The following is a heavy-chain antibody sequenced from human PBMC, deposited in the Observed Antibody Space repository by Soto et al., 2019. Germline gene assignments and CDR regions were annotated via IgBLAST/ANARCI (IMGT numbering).Heavy chain of an antibody. Sequence: QLHLVQSGAVVKKPGASVTVSCSASGYPVTAYYMHWVRQAPGRGLEWMGGINPATGAAKYTQTFQGRVTLSRGTSPSTVFMGLCGPTPEDTAVFLWAGGGGVGVAGSAAFDMWGQGTLVTVSS. CDR3: AGGGGVGVAGSAAFDM. V-gene: IGHV1-2*02. J-gene: IGHJ3*02. CDR2: INPATGAA. CDR1: GYPVTAYY. D-gene: IGHD3-3*01.